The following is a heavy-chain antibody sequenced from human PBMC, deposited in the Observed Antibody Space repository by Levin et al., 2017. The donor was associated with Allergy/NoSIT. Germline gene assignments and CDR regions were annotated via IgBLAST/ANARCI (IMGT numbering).Heavy chain of an antibody. CDR2: VYYTGIA. Sequence: SETLSLTCTVSGGGTSSYRWSWIRQPPGKGLEWIATVYYTGIANYSPSLRPRTTISLDRSNNQISLTLQSVTAADTAKYYCARDRLQRIPRWTYNNYGMDVWGQGTSVTVS. CDR1: GGGTSSYR. D-gene: IGHD6-25*01. CDR3: ARDRLQRIPRWTYNNYGMDV. J-gene: IGHJ6*02. V-gene: IGHV4-59*01.